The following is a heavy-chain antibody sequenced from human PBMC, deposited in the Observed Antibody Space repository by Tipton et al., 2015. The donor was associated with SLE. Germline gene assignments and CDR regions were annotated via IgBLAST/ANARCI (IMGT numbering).Heavy chain of an antibody. CDR1: GYTFTSYY. V-gene: IGHV1-46*01. J-gene: IGHJ5*02. D-gene: IGHD3-10*02. CDR3: ARGGQDYYVDNWFDP. Sequence: QSGPEVKKPGASVKVSCKASGYTFTSYYMHWVRQAPGQGLEWMGIINPSGGSTSYAQKFQGRVTMTRDTSTSTVYMELSSLRSEDPAVYYCARGGQDYYVDNWFDPWGQGTLVTVSS. CDR2: INPSGGST.